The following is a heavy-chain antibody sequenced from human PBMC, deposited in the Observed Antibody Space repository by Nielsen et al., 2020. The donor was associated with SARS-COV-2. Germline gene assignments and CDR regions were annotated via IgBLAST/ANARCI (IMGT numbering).Heavy chain of an antibody. J-gene: IGHJ4*02. V-gene: IGHV1-18*04. D-gene: IGHD6-19*01. Sequence: ASVKVSCNASGYTFTSYGISWVRQAPGQGLEWMGWISAYNGNTNYAQKLQGRVTMTTDTSTSTAYMELRSLRSDDTAVYYCARDRGNIAVAGRFDYWGQGTLVTVSS. CDR3: ARDRGNIAVAGRFDY. CDR1: GYTFTSYG. CDR2: ISAYNGNT.